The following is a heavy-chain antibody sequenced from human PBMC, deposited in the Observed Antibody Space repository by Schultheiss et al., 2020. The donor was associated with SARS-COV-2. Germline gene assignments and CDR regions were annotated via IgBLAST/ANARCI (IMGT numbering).Heavy chain of an antibody. J-gene: IGHJ5*02. V-gene: IGHV1-8*03. Sequence: ASVKVSCKASGGTFSSYAISWVRQAPGQGLEWMGWMNPNSGNTGYAQKFQERVTITRDMSTSTAYMELSRLRSDDTAVYYCARSPTVTTLPDNWFDPWGQGTLVTVSS. CDR1: GGTFSSYA. CDR2: MNPNSGNT. CDR3: ARSPTVTTLPDNWFDP. D-gene: IGHD4-11*01.